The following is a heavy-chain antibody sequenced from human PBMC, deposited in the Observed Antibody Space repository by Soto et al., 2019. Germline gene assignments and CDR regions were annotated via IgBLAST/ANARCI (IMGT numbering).Heavy chain of an antibody. CDR2: ISGSGGST. D-gene: IGHD6-13*01. V-gene: IGHV3-23*01. CDR3: AKDRIAAADRPYYFDY. J-gene: IGHJ4*02. Sequence: QPGGSLRLSCAASGFTFSSYVMSWVRQAPGKGLEWVSAISGSGGSTYYADSVKGRFTISRDNSKNTLYLQMNSLRAEDTAVYYCAKDRIAAADRPYYFDYWGQGTLVTVSS. CDR1: GFTFSSYV.